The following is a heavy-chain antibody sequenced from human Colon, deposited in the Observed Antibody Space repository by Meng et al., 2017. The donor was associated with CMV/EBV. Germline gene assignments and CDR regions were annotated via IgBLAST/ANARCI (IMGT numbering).Heavy chain of an antibody. CDR3: ARANPRPDPHYYESSGYVV. CDR1: GFIFSSYS. Sequence: GESLKISCAASGFIFSSYSMNWVRQAPGKGLEWVSSISRDSSYTFYADSVKGRFTISRDNARDSLYLQMSSLRDEDTAVYYCARANPRPDPHYYESSGYVVWGQGTMVTVSS. CDR2: ISRDSSYT. V-gene: IGHV3-21*03. J-gene: IGHJ3*01. D-gene: IGHD3-22*01.